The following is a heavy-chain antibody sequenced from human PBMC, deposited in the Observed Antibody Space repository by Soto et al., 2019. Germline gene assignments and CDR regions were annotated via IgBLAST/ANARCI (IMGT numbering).Heavy chain of an antibody. CDR3: ARIRCSSTSCYTHSDY. V-gene: IGHV1-18*01. CDR1: GYTFTSYG. J-gene: IGHJ4*02. CDR2: ISAYNGNT. D-gene: IGHD2-2*02. Sequence: ASVKVSCKASGYTFTSYGISWVRQAPGQGLEWMGWISAYNGNTNYAQKLQGRVTMTTDTSTSTAYMELRSLRSDDTAVYYCARIRCSSTSCYTHSDYWGQGNLVTGSS.